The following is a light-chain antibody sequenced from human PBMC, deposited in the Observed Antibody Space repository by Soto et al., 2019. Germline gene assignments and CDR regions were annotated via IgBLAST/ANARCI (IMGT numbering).Light chain of an antibody. CDR2: DAS. CDR3: QQYNLYSWT. V-gene: IGKV1-5*01. Sequence: DIQMTQSPSTLSASVGDRVTITCRASQSISSWLAWYQQKPGKAPKLLIYDASSLESGVPSRFSGSGSGTEFTLTISSLQADDFATYYCQQYNLYSWTFGQGTKVDIK. J-gene: IGKJ1*01. CDR1: QSISSW.